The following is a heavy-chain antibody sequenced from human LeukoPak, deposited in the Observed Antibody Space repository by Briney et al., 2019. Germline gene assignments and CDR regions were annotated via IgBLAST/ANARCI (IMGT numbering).Heavy chain of an antibody. CDR1: GFNFNIYS. Sequence: GGSLRLSCRASGFNFNIYSMNWVREAPGKGLEWVSVIRAEGDPTHYADSVKGRFTISRDNSKNMVYLQMNRLRAEDTAIYYCGKDGHCPVSVCPTKIGVAGYVDHWGQGTLVTVSS. CDR3: GKDGHCPVSVCPTKIGVAGYVDH. CDR2: IRAEGDPT. J-gene: IGHJ4*02. V-gene: IGHV3-23*01. D-gene: IGHD6-19*01.